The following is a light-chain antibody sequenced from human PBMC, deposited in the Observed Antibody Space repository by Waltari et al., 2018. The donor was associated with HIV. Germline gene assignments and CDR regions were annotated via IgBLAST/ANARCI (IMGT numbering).Light chain of an antibody. CDR2: KAS. CDR3: LQYSDHSWT. J-gene: IGKJ1*01. V-gene: IGKV1-5*03. Sequence: DIQMTQSTSTLSASVGDRVTISCRASQSISTWLSWYQQKPGKAPKLLIHKASSLEPGVSSRFSGSGSGTEFVLTISSLRTEDFATYYCLQYSDHSWTFGQGTKV. CDR1: QSISTW.